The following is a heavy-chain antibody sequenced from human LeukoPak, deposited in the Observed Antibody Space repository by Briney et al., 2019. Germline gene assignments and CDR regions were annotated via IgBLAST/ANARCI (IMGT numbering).Heavy chain of an antibody. J-gene: IGHJ5*02. CDR1: GGSISSGDYY. CDR3: ARGSRYNWNLRFDP. CDR2: IYYSGST. D-gene: IGHD1-1*01. V-gene: IGHV4-30-4*01. Sequence: SETLSLTCTVSGGSISSGDYYWSWIRQPPGKGLEWIGYIYYSGSTYYNPSLKSRVTISVDTSKNQFSLKLSSVTAADTAVYYCARGSRYNWNLRFDPWGQGTLVTVSS.